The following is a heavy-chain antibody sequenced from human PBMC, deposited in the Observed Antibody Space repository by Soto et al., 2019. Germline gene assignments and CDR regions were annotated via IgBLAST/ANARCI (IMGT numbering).Heavy chain of an antibody. Sequence: PGGSLRLSCAASGFTFDDYTMHCVRQAPGKGLEWVSLISWDGGSTYYADSVKGRFTISRDNSKNSLYLQMNSLRTEDTALYYCAKDSGSYSDRPYWGQGTLVTVSS. D-gene: IGHD1-26*01. CDR1: GFTFDDYT. CDR3: AKDSGSYSDRPY. V-gene: IGHV3-43*01. J-gene: IGHJ4*02. CDR2: ISWDGGST.